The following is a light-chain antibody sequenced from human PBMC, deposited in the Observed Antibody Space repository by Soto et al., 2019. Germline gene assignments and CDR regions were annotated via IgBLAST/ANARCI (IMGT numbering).Light chain of an antibody. Sequence: DIVMTQSPDSLAVSLGERATINCKSSQSVLYSSNNKNYLAWYQQKPGQPPKLLIYWASTRESGVPDRFSGSGSGTDFTLTISSLQAEDVAVYYCLEYYSTQLTFCGGTKVEI. J-gene: IGKJ4*01. CDR2: WAS. CDR1: QSVLYSSNNKNY. CDR3: LEYYSTQLT. V-gene: IGKV4-1*01.